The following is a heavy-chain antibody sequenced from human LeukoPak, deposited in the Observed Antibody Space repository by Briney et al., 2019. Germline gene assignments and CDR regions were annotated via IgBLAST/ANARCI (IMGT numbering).Heavy chain of an antibody. J-gene: IGHJ4*02. CDR1: GFTFSTFW. CDR3: ARETVLVVPPARRLGS. Sequence: GGSLRLSCAASGFTFSTFWMSWVRQAPGKGLEWVAIIKYDGRESYYVDSVKGRFTISRDNAEKSLYLQMNNLRAEDTAVYYCARETVLVVPPARRLGSWGQGTLVTVSS. CDR2: IKYDGRES. V-gene: IGHV3-7*01. D-gene: IGHD2-2*01.